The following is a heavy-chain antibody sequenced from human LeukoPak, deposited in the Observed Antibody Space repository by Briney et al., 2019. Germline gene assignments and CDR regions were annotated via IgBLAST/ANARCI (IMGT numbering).Heavy chain of an antibody. CDR1: GITFSNYA. D-gene: IGHD2-2*01. CDR3: ARLEPAWGYFEY. CDR2: IKQDGSET. Sequence: GGSLRLSCAASGITFSNYAMSWVRQAPGKGLEWVANIKQDGSETYYVDSVKGRFTISRDNAKNSLYLQMNSLRGEDTAVYYCARLEPAWGYFEYWGQGTLVTVSS. V-gene: IGHV3-7*01. J-gene: IGHJ4*02.